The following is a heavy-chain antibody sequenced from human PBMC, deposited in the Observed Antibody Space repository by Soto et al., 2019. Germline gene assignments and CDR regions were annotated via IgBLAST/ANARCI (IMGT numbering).Heavy chain of an antibody. Sequence: GSLRLSGAGSGCTSRSYWMSWVRQAPGKGLEWVANIKQDGSEKYYVDSVKGRFTISRDNAKNSLYLQMNSLRAEDTAVYYCARDPSIVLVPAATYYYYYYGMDVWGQGTTVTVSS. CDR1: GCTSRSYW. J-gene: IGHJ6*02. CDR3: ARDPSIVLVPAATYYYYYYGMDV. CDR2: IKQDGSEK. D-gene: IGHD2-2*01. V-gene: IGHV3-7*01.